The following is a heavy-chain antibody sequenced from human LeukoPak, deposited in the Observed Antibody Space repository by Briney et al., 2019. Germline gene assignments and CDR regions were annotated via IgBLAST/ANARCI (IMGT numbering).Heavy chain of an antibody. CDR2: MYYSGST. Sequence: SETLSLTCTVSGGSVSSYFWSWIRQPPGKGLEWIGYMYYSGSTNYDPSLKSRVTISIDTSKNQFSLQLSSVTAADTAVYYCARLDNGRGAFDYWGQGTLVTVSS. CDR3: ARLDNGRGAFDY. D-gene: IGHD1-26*01. CDR1: GGSVSSYF. V-gene: IGHV4-59*02. J-gene: IGHJ4*02.